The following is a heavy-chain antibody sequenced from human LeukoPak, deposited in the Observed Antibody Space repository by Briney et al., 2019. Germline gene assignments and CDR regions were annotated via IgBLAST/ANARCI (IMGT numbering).Heavy chain of an antibody. CDR2: IYTSGNT. J-gene: IGHJ4*02. Sequence: KPSETLSLTCTVSGGSFTSYYWSWIRQPPGKGLEWIGYIYTSGNTNYNPSLKSRVTISVDTSKNQFSLKLNSVTAADTAVYYCARQLGRDHFDYWGQGILVTVSS. V-gene: IGHV4-4*09. CDR3: ARQLGRDHFDY. CDR1: GGSFTSYY. D-gene: IGHD1-1*01.